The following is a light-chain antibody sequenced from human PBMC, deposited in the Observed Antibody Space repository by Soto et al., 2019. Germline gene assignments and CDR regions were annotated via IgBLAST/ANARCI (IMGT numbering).Light chain of an antibody. J-gene: IGLJ1*01. Sequence: QSVLTQPASVSGSPGQSITLSCTGTSSDVGNYDYVSWYQQHPGKAPKLMIYDVSNRPSGVSNRFSGSKSGNTASLTISELQAEDEADYYCSSYTSSGADVFGTGTKVTVL. CDR3: SSYTSSGADV. CDR1: SSDVGNYDY. CDR2: DVS. V-gene: IGLV2-14*01.